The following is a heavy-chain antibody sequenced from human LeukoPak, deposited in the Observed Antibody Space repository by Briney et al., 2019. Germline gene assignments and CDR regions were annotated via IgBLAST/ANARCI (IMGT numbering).Heavy chain of an antibody. Sequence: GGSLRLSCAASGFTFSSYEMNWVRQAPGKGLEWVSYISSSGSTIYYADSVKGRFTISRDNAKNSLYLQMNSLRAEDTAVYYCARSVYDILTGYYPGWFDPWGQETLVTVSS. CDR2: ISSSGSTI. V-gene: IGHV3-48*03. J-gene: IGHJ5*02. CDR1: GFTFSSYE. CDR3: ARSVYDILTGYYPGWFDP. D-gene: IGHD3-9*01.